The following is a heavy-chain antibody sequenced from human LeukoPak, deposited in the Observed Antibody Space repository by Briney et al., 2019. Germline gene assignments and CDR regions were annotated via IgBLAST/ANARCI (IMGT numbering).Heavy chain of an antibody. CDR1: GFTFSDYY. V-gene: IGHV3-11*06. Sequence: GGSLRLSCAASGFTFSDYYMSWIRQAPGKGLEWVSYISSSSSYTNYADSVKGRFTISRDNAKNSLYLQMNSLRAEDTAVYYCANKYCSGGSCYFPFDYWGQGTLVTVSS. CDR2: ISSSSSYT. CDR3: ANKYCSGGSCYFPFDY. D-gene: IGHD2-15*01. J-gene: IGHJ4*02.